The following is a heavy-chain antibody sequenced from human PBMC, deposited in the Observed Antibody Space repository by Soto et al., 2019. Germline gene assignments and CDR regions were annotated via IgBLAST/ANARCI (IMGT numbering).Heavy chain of an antibody. D-gene: IGHD3-10*01. CDR2: IYWDDDK. CDR3: AHTGRALLLFGGEIRFAY. V-gene: IGHV2-5*02. CDR1: GFSLSTSGVG. J-gene: IGHJ4*02. Sequence: QITLKESGPTLVKPTQTLTLTCTFSGFSLSTSGVGVGWIRQPPGKALEWLALIYWDDDKRYSPSLKSRLVIAKHXSKNPVVLTMPNMDPVDTATYYCAHTGRALLLFGGEIRFAYWGQGTLVTVSS.